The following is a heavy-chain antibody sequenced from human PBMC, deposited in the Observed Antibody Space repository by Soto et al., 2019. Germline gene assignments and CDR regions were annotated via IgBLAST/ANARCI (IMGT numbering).Heavy chain of an antibody. V-gene: IGHV3-66*01. J-gene: IGHJ4*02. CDR3: ARERGYYDSSGYYPAY. CDR1: GFTVSSNY. D-gene: IGHD3-22*01. Sequence: GGSLRLSCAASGFTVSSNYMSWVRQAPGKGLEWVSVIYSGGSTYYADSVKGRFTISRDNSKNTLYLQMNSLRAEDTAVYYCARERGYYDSSGYYPAYWGQGTLVTVSS. CDR2: IYSGGST.